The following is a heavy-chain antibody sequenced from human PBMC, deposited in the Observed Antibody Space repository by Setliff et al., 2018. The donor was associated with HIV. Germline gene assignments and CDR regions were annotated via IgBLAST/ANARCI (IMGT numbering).Heavy chain of an antibody. V-gene: IGHV3-48*04. CDR2: ISSSSSTI. Sequence: ETLSLSCAASGFTFSSYSMNWVRQAPGKGLEWVSYISSSSSTIYYADSVKGRFTISRDNAKNSLYLQMNSLRAEDTAVYYCARGPGGVTTPFDYWGQGTLVTVSS. D-gene: IGHD4-17*01. CDR3: ARGPGGVTTPFDY. J-gene: IGHJ4*02. CDR1: GFTFSSYS.